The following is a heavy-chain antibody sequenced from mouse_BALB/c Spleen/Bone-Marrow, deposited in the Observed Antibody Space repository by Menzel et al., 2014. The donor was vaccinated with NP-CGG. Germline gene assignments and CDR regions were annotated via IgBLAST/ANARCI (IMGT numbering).Heavy chain of an antibody. CDR3: ARQEITTRNAWFAY. CDR2: ISSGGSYT. CDR1: GFTFSSYG. Sequence: EVKLVESGGDLVKPGGSLKLPCAASGFTFSSYGMSWVRQTPDKRLEWVATISSGGSYTYYPDSVKGRFTISRDNAKNTLYLQMSSLKSEDTAMYYCARQEITTRNAWFAYWGQGTLVTVSA. D-gene: IGHD2-4*01. J-gene: IGHJ3*01. V-gene: IGHV5-6*02.